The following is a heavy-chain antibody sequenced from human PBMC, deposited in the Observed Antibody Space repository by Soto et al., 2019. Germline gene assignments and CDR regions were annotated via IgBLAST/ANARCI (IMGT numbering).Heavy chain of an antibody. CDR2: ISSSGSST. V-gene: IGHV3-23*01. Sequence: GGSLRLSCAASGFTFNSYAMSWVRQAPGKGLEWVSAISSSGSSTYYADSVKGRFTISRDKSKNTLYLQMNSLRAEDTAVYYCTKLVVLAASSYFDHWGQGTLVTVS. J-gene: IGHJ4*02. CDR1: GFTFNSYA. CDR3: TKLVVLAASSYFDH. D-gene: IGHD2-2*01.